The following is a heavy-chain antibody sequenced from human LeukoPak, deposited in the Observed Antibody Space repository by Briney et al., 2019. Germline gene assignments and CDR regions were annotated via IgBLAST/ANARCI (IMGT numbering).Heavy chain of an antibody. Sequence: GGSLRLSCAASGFTFSSYAMSWVRQAPGKGLEWVSAISGSGGSTYYADSVKGRFTISRDNSKNTLYLQMNSLKTEDTAVYYCTRLDLGDYWGQGTLVTVSS. V-gene: IGHV3-23*01. CDR1: GFTFSSYA. CDR3: TRLDLGDY. J-gene: IGHJ4*02. D-gene: IGHD1-7*01. CDR2: ISGSGGST.